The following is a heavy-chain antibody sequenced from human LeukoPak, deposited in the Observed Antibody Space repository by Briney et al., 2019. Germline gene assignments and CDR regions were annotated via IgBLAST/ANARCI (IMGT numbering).Heavy chain of an antibody. J-gene: IGHJ4*02. D-gene: IGHD3-22*01. CDR1: GFTFSSYA. V-gene: IGHV3-23*01. CDR2: TSGSGGST. CDR3: AKTPYYYDSSGYTED. Sequence: PGGSLRLSCAASGFTFSSYAMSWVRQAPGKGLEWVSATSGSGGSTYYADSVKGRFTISRDNSKNTLYLQMNSLRAEDTAVYYCAKTPYYYDSSGYTEDWGQGTLVTVSS.